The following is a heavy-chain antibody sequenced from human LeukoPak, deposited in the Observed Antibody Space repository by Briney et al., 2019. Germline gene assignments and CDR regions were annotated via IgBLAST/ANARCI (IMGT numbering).Heavy chain of an antibody. CDR2: ISASGGTT. Sequence: GGSLRLSCAASGFTFNNYAISWVRQAPGKGLEWVSAISASGGTTYYADSVKGRFTISRDNSENTLFLQMNSLRAEDTAVYYCAKEPREYCSSTSCPNWFDSWGQGTLVTVSS. CDR3: AKEPREYCSSTSCPNWFDS. CDR1: GFTFNNYA. D-gene: IGHD2-2*01. J-gene: IGHJ5*01. V-gene: IGHV3-23*01.